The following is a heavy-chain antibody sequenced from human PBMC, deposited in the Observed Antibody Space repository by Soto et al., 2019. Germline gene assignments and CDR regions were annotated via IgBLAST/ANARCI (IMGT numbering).Heavy chain of an antibody. Sequence: SLRLSCAASGFTFAVYAMHWVRQAPGKGLEWVSGISWNSGSIGYADSVKGRFTISRDNAKNSLYLQMNSLRAEDTALYYCAKDLVKREYSYGRIDVWGQGTLVTVSS. CDR3: AKDLVKREYSYGRIDV. V-gene: IGHV3-9*01. CDR1: GFTFAVYA. CDR2: ISWNSGSI. J-gene: IGHJ4*02. D-gene: IGHD5-18*01.